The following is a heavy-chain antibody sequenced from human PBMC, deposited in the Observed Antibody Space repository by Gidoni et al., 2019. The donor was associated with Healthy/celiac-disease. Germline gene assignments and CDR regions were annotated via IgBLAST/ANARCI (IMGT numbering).Heavy chain of an antibody. Sequence: QVQLQESGPGLVKPSATLSLTCPASGGSISRYYWSWIRQPPGKGLEWSVYIYYSGSTNYNPSLNSRVTRSVDTSKNQVSRKLSSVTAADTAVYYCARARGQLVPTFDYWGQGTLVTVSS. J-gene: IGHJ4*02. CDR3: ARARGQLVPTFDY. D-gene: IGHD6-6*01. CDR1: GGSISRYY. V-gene: IGHV4-59*01. CDR2: IYYSGST.